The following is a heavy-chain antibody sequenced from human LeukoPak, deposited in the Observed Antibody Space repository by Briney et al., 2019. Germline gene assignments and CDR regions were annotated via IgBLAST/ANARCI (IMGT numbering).Heavy chain of an antibody. CDR3: ARDRRVGAAYYFDY. Sequence: SVKVSCKASGGTFSSYAISWVRQAPGQGLEWMGGIIPIFGTANYAQKFQGRVTITMDESTSTAYMELSSLRSEDTAVYYCARDRRVGAAYYFDYWGQGTLVTVSS. J-gene: IGHJ4*02. CDR1: GGTFSSYA. D-gene: IGHD1-26*01. CDR2: IIPIFGTA. V-gene: IGHV1-69*05.